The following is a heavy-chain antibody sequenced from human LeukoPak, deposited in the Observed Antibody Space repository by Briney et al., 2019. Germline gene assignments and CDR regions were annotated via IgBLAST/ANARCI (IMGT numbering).Heavy chain of an antibody. CDR3: ARTRGCGPGGHFDS. CDR2: ISDSGDFR. CDR1: GFSFNDEY. D-gene: IGHD2-15*01. Sequence: GGSLRLSCAASGFSFNDEYMSWIRQAPGQGLQWIAYISDSGDFRRSTDSVKGQFTISRDNAKSLLYLQMDSLGEEDTAVYYCARTRGCGPGGHFDSWGQEVLVIVSS. J-gene: IGHJ4*02. V-gene: IGHV3-11*01.